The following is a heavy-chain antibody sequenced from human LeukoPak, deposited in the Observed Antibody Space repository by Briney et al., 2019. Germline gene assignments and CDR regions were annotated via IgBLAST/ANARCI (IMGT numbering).Heavy chain of an antibody. CDR3: ARHNSGSYFRFDP. V-gene: IGHV4-39*01. J-gene: IGHJ5*02. D-gene: IGHD1-26*01. CDR1: GASISSGSYY. Sequence: SESLSLTCTVSGASISSGSYYWDWIRQPPGMGLEWIGGIYYSGTTYYNSSLKSRVTISVDTSKNHFSLKLSSVTAADTAVYYCARHNSGSYFRFDPWGQGTLVTVSS. CDR2: IYYSGTT.